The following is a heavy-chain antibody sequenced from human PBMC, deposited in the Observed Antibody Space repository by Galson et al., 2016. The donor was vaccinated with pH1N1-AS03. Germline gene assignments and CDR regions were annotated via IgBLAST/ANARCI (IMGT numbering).Heavy chain of an antibody. Sequence: SVKVSCKASGYTFTEYYMYWVRQAPGRGLEWMGWINPNSGGTKSAQKFQGRVTMTRDTSINTAYMELSSLRSDDTAVYYCARGDYLGSGTYKPYYAMDVWGQGTTVTVSS. CDR3: ARGDYLGSGTYKPYYAMDV. CDR1: GYTFTEYY. J-gene: IGHJ6*02. CDR2: INPNSGGT. D-gene: IGHD3-10*01. V-gene: IGHV1-2*02.